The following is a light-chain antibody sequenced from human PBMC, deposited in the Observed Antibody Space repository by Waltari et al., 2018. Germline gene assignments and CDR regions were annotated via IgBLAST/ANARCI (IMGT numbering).Light chain of an antibody. Sequence: SSALTQPPSVSLAPGKTARITCGGNNIGVKSVHWYQQKPGQAPALVIYDDSDRPSGIPERFSGSNSGNTATLTISRVEAGDEADYYCQVWDSNTDHVVFGGGTKLTVL. CDR1: NIGVKS. CDR2: DDS. J-gene: IGLJ2*01. CDR3: QVWDSNTDHVV. V-gene: IGLV3-21*01.